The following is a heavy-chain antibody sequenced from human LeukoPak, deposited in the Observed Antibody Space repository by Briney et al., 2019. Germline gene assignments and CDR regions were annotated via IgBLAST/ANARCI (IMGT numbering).Heavy chain of an antibody. CDR1: GYSISSGYY. CDR3: ARRMPRYCSSTSCYREDYYGSGSYDY. Sequence: SETLSLTCTVSGYSISSGYYWGWIRQPPGKGLEWIGSIYHSGSTNYNPSLKSRVTISVDTSKNQFSLKLSSVTAADTAVYYCARRMPRYCSSTSCYREDYYGSGSYDYWGQGTLVTVSS. J-gene: IGHJ4*02. V-gene: IGHV4-38-2*02. CDR2: IYHSGST. D-gene: IGHD2-2*01.